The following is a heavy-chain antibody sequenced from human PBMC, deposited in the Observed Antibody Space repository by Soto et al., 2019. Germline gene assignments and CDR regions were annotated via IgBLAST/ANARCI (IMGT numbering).Heavy chain of an antibody. Sequence: GGSLRLSCAASGFTFSNAWINWVRQAPGKGLEWVGRIKSKTDGGTTDYAEPVKGRFAISRDDSNNMVYLQMNSLKIEDTAVYYCTTDSYSTIIIVRFDYWGHGTLVTVAS. CDR2: IKSKTDGGTT. V-gene: IGHV3-15*07. J-gene: IGHJ4*01. CDR1: GFTFSNAW. CDR3: TTDSYSTIIIVRFDY. D-gene: IGHD3-22*01.